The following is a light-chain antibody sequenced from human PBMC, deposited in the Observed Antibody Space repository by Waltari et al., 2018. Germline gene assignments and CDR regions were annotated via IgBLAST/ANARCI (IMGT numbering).Light chain of an antibody. CDR3: QAWDSSTAV. V-gene: IGLV3-1*01. CDR2: QDS. J-gene: IGLJ2*01. CDR1: KLGDKY. Sequence: SYELTQPPSVSVSPGQTASITCSGDKLGDKYACWYQQKPGQSPVLVISQDSKRPSGIPERFSGSSSGNTATLTISGTPAMDEADYYCQAWDSSTAVVGGGTKLTVL.